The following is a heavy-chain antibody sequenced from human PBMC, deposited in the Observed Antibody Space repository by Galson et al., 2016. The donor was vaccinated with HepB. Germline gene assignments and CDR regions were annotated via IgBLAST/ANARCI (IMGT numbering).Heavy chain of an antibody. CDR1: GYTFSDYY. CDR3: ARVRPGAAALKAFDP. J-gene: IGHJ5*02. Sequence: SVKVSCKASGYTFSDYYIHWVRQAPGHGLEWMGWINPNSGGTVSAQQLQGRVTMPRDTSISTAYMELFRLRSDDTAVYFCARVRPGAAALKAFDPWGQGTLVTVSS. CDR2: INPNSGGT. D-gene: IGHD6-13*01. V-gene: IGHV1-2*02.